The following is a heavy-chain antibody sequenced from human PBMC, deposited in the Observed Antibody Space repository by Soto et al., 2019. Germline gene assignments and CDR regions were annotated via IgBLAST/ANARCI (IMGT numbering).Heavy chain of an antibody. D-gene: IGHD1-1*01. CDR1: GCTFRIYA. V-gene: IGHV3-23*01. CDR3: AKAGTPSYFDY. CDR2: LSTSGGST. J-gene: IGHJ4*02. Sequence: GSLRPPCTASGCTFRIYAMNWVRQAPGKGLEWVSALSTSGGSTYYADSVKVRFTISRDNSKNTLYLQMNSLRAEDTAVYYCAKAGTPSYFDYWGQGTPVTVSS.